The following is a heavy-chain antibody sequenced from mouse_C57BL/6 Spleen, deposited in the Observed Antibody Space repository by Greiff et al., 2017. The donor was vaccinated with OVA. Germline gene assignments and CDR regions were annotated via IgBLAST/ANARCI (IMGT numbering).Heavy chain of an antibody. Sequence: EVQLKESGGGLVQPGGSMKLSCAASGFTFSDAWMDWVRQSPEKGLEWVAEIRNKANNHATYYAESVKGRFTISRDDSKSSVYLQMNSLRAEDTGIYYCTRLVYYGSSHWYFDVWGTGTTVTVSS. J-gene: IGHJ1*03. CDR3: TRLVYYGSSHWYFDV. D-gene: IGHD1-1*01. CDR2: IRNKANNHAT. CDR1: GFTFSDAW. V-gene: IGHV6-6*01.